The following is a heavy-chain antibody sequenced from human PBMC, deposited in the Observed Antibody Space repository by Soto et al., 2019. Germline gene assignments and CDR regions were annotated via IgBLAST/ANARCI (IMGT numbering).Heavy chain of an antibody. Sequence: QVQLQESGPGLVKPSGTLSLTCTVSGGSITSSYWSWIRQPPGKGLEWIGYIYYSGSTNYNPSLKSRVTISVDTSKNQFSLNLSSVTAADTAVYFCARGLRYFDWWGQGTLVTVSS. CDR3: ARGLRYFDW. CDR2: IYYSGST. J-gene: IGHJ4*02. V-gene: IGHV4-59*01. CDR1: GGSITSSY. D-gene: IGHD3-9*01.